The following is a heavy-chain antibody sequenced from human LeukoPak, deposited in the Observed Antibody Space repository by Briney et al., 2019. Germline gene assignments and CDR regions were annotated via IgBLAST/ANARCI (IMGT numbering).Heavy chain of an antibody. CDR2: IRSKVYGGTT. V-gene: IGHV3-49*04. Sequence: PGGSLRLSCLASGFTFTSHWMSWVRQAPGKGLEWLSFIRSKVYGGTTGYAASVKGRFTFSRDDSNSIAHLHMNSLRTDDTAVYYCTRARALDIVGATEWYYFDYWGQGTLVTVSS. J-gene: IGHJ4*02. CDR3: TRARALDIVGATEWYYFDY. D-gene: IGHD1-26*01. CDR1: GFTFTSHW.